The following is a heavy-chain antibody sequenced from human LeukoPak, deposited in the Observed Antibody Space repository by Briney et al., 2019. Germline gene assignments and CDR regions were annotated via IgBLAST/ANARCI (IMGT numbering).Heavy chain of an antibody. CDR1: GFTFSSYA. CDR3: AKDWAYYYDSSGYYRY. D-gene: IGHD3-22*01. V-gene: IGHV3-23*01. CDR2: ISGSGGST. J-gene: IGHJ4*02. Sequence: GGSLRLSCAASGFTFSSYAMSWVRQAPGKGLEWVSAISGSGGSTYYADSVKGRFTISRDNSKNTLYLQMNSLRAEDTAVYYCAKDWAYYYDSSGYYRYWGQGTLVTVSS.